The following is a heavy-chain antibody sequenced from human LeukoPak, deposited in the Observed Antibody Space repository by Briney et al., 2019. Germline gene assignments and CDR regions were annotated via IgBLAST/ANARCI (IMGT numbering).Heavy chain of an antibody. J-gene: IGHJ4*02. CDR1: GFTFSSYG. CDR3: AREPKAVAGYVDY. Sequence: GGSLRLSCAASGFTFSSYGMHWVRQAPGKGLEWVSSISSSGAYIYYADSVKGRFTISRDNAKNSLDLQMNSLRAEDTAVYFCAREPKAVAGYVDYWGQGTLVTVSS. D-gene: IGHD6-19*01. CDR2: ISSSGAYI. V-gene: IGHV3-21*01.